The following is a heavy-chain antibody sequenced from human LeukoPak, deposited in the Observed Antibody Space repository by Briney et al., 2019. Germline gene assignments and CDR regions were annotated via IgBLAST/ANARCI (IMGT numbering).Heavy chain of an antibody. CDR2: IYSGST. D-gene: IGHD3-10*01. CDR3: ARDGYGSGSYGWFDP. J-gene: IGHJ5*02. CDR1: GASITSSY. V-gene: IGHV4-59*01. Sequence: SGTLSLTCSVSGASITSSYWSWIRQTPGKGLEWIGNIYSGSTNYNPSFESRVTVSLDTSKNQFSLGLTSVTAADTALYYCARDGYGSGSYGWFDPWGQGTLVTVSS.